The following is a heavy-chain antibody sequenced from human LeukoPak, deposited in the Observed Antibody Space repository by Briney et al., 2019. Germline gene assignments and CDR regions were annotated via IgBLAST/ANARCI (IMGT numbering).Heavy chain of an antibody. Sequence: GGSLSLSCAASGFPFGDFAMTWVRQVAGGGLHWVSTISRRGQNTYYADSVKGRFTISRDDYKGMLYLQMNSLRAEDTAMYYCVKDDYCSIPGCVIDALVVWGQGTVVTVSS. CDR2: ISRRGQNT. V-gene: IGHV3-23*01. J-gene: IGHJ3*01. CDR3: VKDDYCSIPGCVIDALVV. D-gene: IGHD4-11*01. CDR1: GFPFGDFA.